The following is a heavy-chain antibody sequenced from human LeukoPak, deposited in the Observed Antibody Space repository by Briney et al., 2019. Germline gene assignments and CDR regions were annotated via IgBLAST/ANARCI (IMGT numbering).Heavy chain of an antibody. D-gene: IGHD2-21*02. CDR3: ARVDQAYCGGDCYYDY. CDR1: GGSTSSGDYY. Sequence: PSETLSLTCTVSGGSTSSGDYYWSWIRQPPGKGLEGIGYIYYSGSTNYNPSLKSRVTISVDTSKNQFSLKLSSVTAADTAVYYCARVDQAYCGGDCYYDYWGQGTLVTVSS. V-gene: IGHV4-30-4*08. CDR2: IYYSGST. J-gene: IGHJ4*02.